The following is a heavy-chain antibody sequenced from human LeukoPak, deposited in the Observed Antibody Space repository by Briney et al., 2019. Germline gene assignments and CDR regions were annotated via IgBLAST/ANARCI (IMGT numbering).Heavy chain of an antibody. Sequence: ASVKVSCKASAYTFTSYGISWVRQAPGQGFEWMGWISAYNGNTNYAQKLQGRATMTTDTSTSIAYMELRSLRSDDTAVYYCARHYDFWSGTSGGPLGVVAFDIWGQGTMVTVSS. V-gene: IGHV1-18*01. D-gene: IGHD3-3*01. CDR1: AYTFTSYG. J-gene: IGHJ3*02. CDR2: ISAYNGNT. CDR3: ARHYDFWSGTSGGPLGVVAFDI.